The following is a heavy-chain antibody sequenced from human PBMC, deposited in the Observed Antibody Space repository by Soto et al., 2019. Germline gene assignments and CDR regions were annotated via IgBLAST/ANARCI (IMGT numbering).Heavy chain of an antibody. Sequence: AGSLRLSCAASGFTFSSYAMSWVRQAPGKGLEWVSAISGSGGSTYYADSGKGRFTIARDNSKNTLYLQMNSLRAEDTAVYYCAKDRDIVVVPAAPTGYMDVWGKGTTVTVSS. CDR2: ISGSGGST. CDR1: GFTFSSYA. J-gene: IGHJ6*03. D-gene: IGHD2-2*01. V-gene: IGHV3-23*01. CDR3: AKDRDIVVVPAAPTGYMDV.